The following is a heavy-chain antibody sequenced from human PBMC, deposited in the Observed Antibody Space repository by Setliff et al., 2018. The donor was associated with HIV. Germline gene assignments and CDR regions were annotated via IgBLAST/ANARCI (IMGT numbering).Heavy chain of an antibody. Sequence: PGGSLRLSCAASGFTFISYAMSWVRQAPGKGLEWVSTISGSGGSTYYADSVKGRSTISRDNSKNTLYLQMNSLRAEDTAVYYCAKDPRAAVATICDYWGQGTLVTVSS. CDR1: GFTFISYA. CDR3: AKDPRAAVATICDY. V-gene: IGHV3-23*01. D-gene: IGHD5-12*01. J-gene: IGHJ4*02. CDR2: ISGSGGST.